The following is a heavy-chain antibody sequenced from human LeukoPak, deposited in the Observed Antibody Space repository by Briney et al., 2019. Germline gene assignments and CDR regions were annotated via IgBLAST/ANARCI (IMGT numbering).Heavy chain of an antibody. V-gene: IGHV3-21*01. J-gene: IGHJ5*02. Sequence: GGPLRLSCAASGFTFSSYSMNWVRQAPGKGLEWVSSISSSSSYIYYADSVKGRFTISRDNAKNTLNLQMNSLRAEDTAVYYCARDLGQYYDTSDNWFDPWGQGTLVTVSS. CDR1: GFTFSSYS. D-gene: IGHD3-22*01. CDR3: ARDLGQYYDTSDNWFDP. CDR2: ISSSSSYI.